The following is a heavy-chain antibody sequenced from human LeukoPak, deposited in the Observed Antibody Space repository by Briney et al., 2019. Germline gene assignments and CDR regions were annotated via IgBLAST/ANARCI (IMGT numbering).Heavy chain of an antibody. D-gene: IGHD2-2*01. J-gene: IGHJ5*02. CDR2: TYYRSTWYN. Sequence: SQTLSLTCALSGDTVSSNSVTWNWIRQSPSRGLEWLGRTYYRSTWYNDYAVSVRGRITVNPDTSKNQFSLHLNSVTPEDTAVYYCARRLTQYDCFDPGGQGILVTVSA. V-gene: IGHV6-1*01. CDR1: GDTVSSNSVT. CDR3: ARRLTQYDCFDP.